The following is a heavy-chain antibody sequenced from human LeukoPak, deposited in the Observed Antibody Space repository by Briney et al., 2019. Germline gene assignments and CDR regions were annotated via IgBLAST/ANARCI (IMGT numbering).Heavy chain of an antibody. CDR3: ARERTPEYYYDSSGYRGAFDI. CDR2: IIPIFGTG. CDR1: GGTFSSYA. Sequence: ASVKVSCKASGGTFSSYAISWVRQAPGQGLEWMGGIIPIFGTGNYAQKFQGRVTITADKSTSTAYMELSSLRSEDTAVYYCARERTPEYYYDSSGYRGAFDIWGQGTMVTVSS. J-gene: IGHJ3*02. D-gene: IGHD3-22*01. V-gene: IGHV1-69*06.